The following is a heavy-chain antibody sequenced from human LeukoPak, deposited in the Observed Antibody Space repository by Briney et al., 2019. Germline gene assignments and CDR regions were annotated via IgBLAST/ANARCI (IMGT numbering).Heavy chain of an antibody. Sequence: GSLRLSCAASGFTFSSYAMHWVRQAPGKGLEWVAVISYDGSNKYYADSVKGRFTISRDNSKNTLYLQMNSLRAEDTAVYYCARAYCGGDCGFDYWGQGTLVTVSS. CDR2: ISYDGSNK. J-gene: IGHJ4*02. CDR1: GFTFSSYA. CDR3: ARAYCGGDCGFDY. V-gene: IGHV3-30-3*01. D-gene: IGHD2-21*02.